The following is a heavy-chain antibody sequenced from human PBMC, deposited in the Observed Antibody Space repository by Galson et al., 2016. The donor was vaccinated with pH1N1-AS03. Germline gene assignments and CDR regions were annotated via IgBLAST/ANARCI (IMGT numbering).Heavy chain of an antibody. Sequence: SLRLSCAASGFTVSSNYMSWVRQAPGKGLEWVSDIYGGGDTFYADSVKGRFTISRDNSKNTVYLQMNSLRVEDTAVYYCAREPWGSTQGEYWGQGTLVTVSS. CDR1: GFTVSSNY. V-gene: IGHV3-53*01. D-gene: IGHD3-16*01. CDR2: IYGGGDT. J-gene: IGHJ4*02. CDR3: AREPWGSTQGEY.